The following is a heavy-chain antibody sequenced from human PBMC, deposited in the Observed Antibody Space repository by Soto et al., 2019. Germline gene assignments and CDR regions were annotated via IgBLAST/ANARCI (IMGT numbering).Heavy chain of an antibody. J-gene: IGHJ4*02. V-gene: IGHV3-23*01. Sequence: PGGSLRLSCAASGFTFSNNAMSWVRQAPGKGLEWVSSISGSGGNTYYADSVKGRFTISRDNSKNTLYLQMNSLRAEDTAVYYCAKDREYSSSSHYWGQGTLVTVSS. CDR1: GFTFSNNA. D-gene: IGHD6-6*01. CDR2: ISGSGGNT. CDR3: AKDREYSSSSHY.